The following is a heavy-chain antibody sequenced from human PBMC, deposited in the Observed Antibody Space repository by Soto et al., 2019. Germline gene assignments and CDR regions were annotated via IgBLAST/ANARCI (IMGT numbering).Heavy chain of an antibody. CDR1: GYTFTSYD. V-gene: IGHV1-8*01. CDR3: ASGHIVATALDY. CDR2: MNPNSGNT. J-gene: IGHJ4*02. D-gene: IGHD5-12*01. Sequence: ASVKVSCKASGYTFTSYDINWVRQATGQGLEWMGWMNPNSGNTGYAQKFQGRVTMTRNTSISTAYMELSSLRSEDTAVYYCASGHIVATALDYWGQGTLVTVSS.